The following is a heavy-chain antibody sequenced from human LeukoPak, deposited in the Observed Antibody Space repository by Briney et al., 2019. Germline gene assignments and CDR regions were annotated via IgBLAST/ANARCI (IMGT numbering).Heavy chain of an antibody. CDR2: ISAYNGNT. CDR1: GYTFTSYG. J-gene: IGHJ6*03. V-gene: IGHV1-18*01. Sequence: AASVKVSCKASGYTFTSYGISWVRQAPGQGLEWMGWISAYNGNTNYAQKLQGRVTMTTDTSTSTAYMELRSLRSDDTAAYYCAREPGCSSSWPSMDVWGKGTTVTVSS. D-gene: IGHD6-13*01. CDR3: AREPGCSSSWPSMDV.